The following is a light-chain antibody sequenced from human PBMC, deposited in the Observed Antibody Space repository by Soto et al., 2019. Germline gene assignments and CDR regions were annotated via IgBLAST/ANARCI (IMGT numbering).Light chain of an antibody. Sequence: EIVLTQSPGTLSLSPGERATLSCRASQSVSSSYLAWYQQKPGQAPRLLIYGASSRATGIPDRFSGRGSGTDFTLTIRRLEHDDFAVYYCQQYPGYTFGQGTKLEIK. V-gene: IGKV3-20*01. J-gene: IGKJ2*01. CDR3: QQYPGYT. CDR2: GAS. CDR1: QSVSSSY.